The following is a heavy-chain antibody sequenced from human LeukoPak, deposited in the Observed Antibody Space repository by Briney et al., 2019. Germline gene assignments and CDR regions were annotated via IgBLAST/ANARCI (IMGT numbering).Heavy chain of an antibody. V-gene: IGHV4-34*01. CDR2: INHSGST. CDR1: GGSFSGYY. CDR3: ARSLVLLWFAEFRFPFDY. Sequence: SETLSLTCAVYGGSFSGYYWSWIRQPPGKGLEWIGEINHSGSTNYNPSLKSRVTISVDTSKNQFSLKLSSVTAADTAVYYCARSLVLLWFAEFRFPFDYWGQGTLVTVSS. D-gene: IGHD3-10*01. J-gene: IGHJ4*02.